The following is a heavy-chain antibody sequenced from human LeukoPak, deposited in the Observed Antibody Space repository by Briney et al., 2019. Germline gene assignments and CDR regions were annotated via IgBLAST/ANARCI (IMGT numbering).Heavy chain of an antibody. D-gene: IGHD6-6*01. V-gene: IGHV3-21*01. CDR1: GFTFSSYE. CDR3: ARGGAARPDF. Sequence: PGGSLRLSCAASGFTFSSYEMNWVRQAPGKGLEWVSSISSSSSYIYYADSVKGRFTISRDNAKNSPYLQMNSLRVEDTAVYYCARGGAARPDFWGQGTLVTVSS. J-gene: IGHJ4*02. CDR2: ISSSSSYI.